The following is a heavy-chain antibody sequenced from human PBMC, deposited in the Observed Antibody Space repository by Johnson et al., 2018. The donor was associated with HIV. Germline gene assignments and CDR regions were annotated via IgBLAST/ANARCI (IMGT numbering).Heavy chain of an antibody. Sequence: QVQLVESGGGLVQPGGSLRLSCAASGFTFSSYAMHWVRQAPGKGLEWVAVISYDGSNKYYADSVKGRFTISRDNSKNTLYLQMNSLRAEDTAVYYCARYGISFVGATTVKWAFDIWGQGTMVTVSS. D-gene: IGHD1-26*01. CDR2: ISYDGSNK. J-gene: IGHJ3*02. CDR1: GFTFSSYA. CDR3: ARYGISFVGATTVKWAFDI. V-gene: IGHV3-30-3*01.